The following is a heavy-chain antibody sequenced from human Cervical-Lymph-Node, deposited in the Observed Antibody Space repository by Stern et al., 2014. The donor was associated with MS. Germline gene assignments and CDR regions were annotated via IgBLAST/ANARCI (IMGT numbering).Heavy chain of an antibody. CDR3: ARHQGGIAAN. Sequence: VQLVESGAEVKKPGSSMKVSCKASGGSFSTFDIIWVRQAPGQGLEVLGGISTLFGKTKYVQKFQGRVTMTADASPSTAYLGLSSLRSEDTAVYYCARHQGGIAANWGQGTLVTVSS. CDR1: GGSFSTFD. CDR2: ISTLFGKT. D-gene: IGHD6-13*01. J-gene: IGHJ4*02. V-gene: IGHV1-69*01.